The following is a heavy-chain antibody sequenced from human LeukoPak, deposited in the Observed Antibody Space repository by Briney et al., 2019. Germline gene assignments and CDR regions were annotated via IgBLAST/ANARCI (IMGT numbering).Heavy chain of an antibody. CDR2: MNPNSGNT. D-gene: IGHD6-19*01. Sequence: ASVKVSCKASGYTFTSYDINWVRQATGQGLEWMGWMNPNSGNTGYAQKFQGRVTMTRNTSISTAYMELSSLRSEDTAVYYCAREGAVAGTLEYWGQGTLVTVSS. CDR1: GYTFTSYD. J-gene: IGHJ4*02. CDR3: AREGAVAGTLEY. V-gene: IGHV1-8*01.